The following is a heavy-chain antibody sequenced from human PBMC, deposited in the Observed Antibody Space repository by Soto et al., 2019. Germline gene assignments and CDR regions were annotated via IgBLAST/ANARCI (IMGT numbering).Heavy chain of an antibody. V-gene: IGHV1-69*01. CDR2: IVPVFGRP. CDR3: AREGSGYNF. J-gene: IGHJ4*02. Sequence: QVQLVQSGAELRKPGSSVKVCCEASGGSFSNFGISWVRQAPGQGLEWMGGIVPVFGRPNYAQRFRGRLTITADESTSTGYMELISLRSDDTAVYYCAREGSGYNFWGQGTQVTVSS. D-gene: IGHD5-12*01. CDR1: GGSFSNFG.